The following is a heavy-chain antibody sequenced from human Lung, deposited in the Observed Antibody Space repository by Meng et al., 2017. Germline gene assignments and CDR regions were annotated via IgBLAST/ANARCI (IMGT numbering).Heavy chain of an antibody. CDR1: GGSFSNYY. Sequence: QLQTWGAGLLKPCETLSLTCVLSGGSFSNYYWSWIRQPPGKGLEWIGEINHSGSTNYNPSLESRATISVDTSQNNLSLKLSSVTAADSAVYYCARGPTTMAHDFDYWGQGTLVTVSS. CDR3: ARGPTTMAHDFDY. D-gene: IGHD4-11*01. J-gene: IGHJ4*02. V-gene: IGHV4-34*01. CDR2: INHSGST.